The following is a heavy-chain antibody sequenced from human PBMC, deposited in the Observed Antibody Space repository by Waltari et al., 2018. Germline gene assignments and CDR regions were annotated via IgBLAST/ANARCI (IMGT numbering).Heavy chain of an antibody. CDR3: XXGPSAFXI. CDR2: ISSSSSYI. V-gene: IGHV3-21*01. CDR1: GFTFSSYS. D-gene: IGHD5-12*01. Sequence: EVQLVESGGGXVKPGGSLRLSCAASGFTFSSYSMNWVRQAPGKGXEXVXSISSSSSYIXYXDXVKGRFTISRDNAKNXLYLQMXSLXAEDTAVYYCXXGPSAFXIWGQGTXXXXSS. J-gene: IGHJ3*02.